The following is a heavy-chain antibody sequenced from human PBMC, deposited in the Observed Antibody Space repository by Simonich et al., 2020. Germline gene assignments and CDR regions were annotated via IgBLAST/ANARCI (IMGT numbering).Heavy chain of an antibody. CDR3: ARDPVVPAAIRNAFDI. D-gene: IGHD2-2*01. CDR1: GYTFTGYY. CDR2: SDPNSGGT. J-gene: IGHJ3*02. V-gene: IGHV1-2*02. Sequence: QVQLVQSGAEVQKPGASVKVSCKASGYTFTGYYMHWVRQAPGQGLEWMGWSDPNSGGTNYAQRFQGRVTMTRDTSISTAYMELSRLRSDDTAVYYCARDPVVPAAIRNAFDIWGQGTMVTVSS.